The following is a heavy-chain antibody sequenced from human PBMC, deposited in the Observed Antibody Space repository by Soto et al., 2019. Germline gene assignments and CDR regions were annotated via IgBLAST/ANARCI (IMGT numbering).Heavy chain of an antibody. D-gene: IGHD2-8*01. Sequence: GGSLRLSCAASGFTFSSYAMSWVRQAPGKGLEWVSAISGSGGSTYYADPGKGRFTISRDNSKITLYLQMNSRIVEDTAVYYCAKDLDIVLMVYARDAFDIWGQGTMVTVSS. CDR2: ISGSGGST. CDR3: AKDLDIVLMVYARDAFDI. CDR1: GFTFSSYA. J-gene: IGHJ3*02. V-gene: IGHV3-23*01.